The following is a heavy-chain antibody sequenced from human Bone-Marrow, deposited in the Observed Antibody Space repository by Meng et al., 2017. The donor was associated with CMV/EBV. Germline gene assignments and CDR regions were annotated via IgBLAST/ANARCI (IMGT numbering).Heavy chain of an antibody. J-gene: IGHJ4*02. CDR1: GFTFSSYG. CDR2: IWYDGSNK. CDR3: AKDRYGTNSEGGEY. D-gene: IGHD4-23*01. V-gene: IGHV3-30*02. Sequence: GESLKISCAASGFTFSSYGMHWVRQAPGKGLEWVAVIWYDGSNKYYADSVKGRFTISRDNSKNTLYLQMTNLRAEDTAVYYCAKDRYGTNSEGGEYWGQGTRVTVSS.